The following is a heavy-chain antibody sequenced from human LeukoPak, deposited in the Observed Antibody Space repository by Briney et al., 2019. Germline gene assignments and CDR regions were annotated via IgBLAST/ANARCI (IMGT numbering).Heavy chain of an antibody. Sequence: PGGSLRLSCVVSGFTFSSYAMSWVRQAPGKGLEWVAVISYDGSNKYYADSVKGRFTISRDNAKNSLYLQMNSLRAEDTAVYYCARASSGWYQGNWYFDLWGRGTLVTVSS. CDR1: GFTFSSYA. V-gene: IGHV3-30*04. D-gene: IGHD6-19*01. CDR3: ARASSGWYQGNWYFDL. J-gene: IGHJ2*01. CDR2: ISYDGSNK.